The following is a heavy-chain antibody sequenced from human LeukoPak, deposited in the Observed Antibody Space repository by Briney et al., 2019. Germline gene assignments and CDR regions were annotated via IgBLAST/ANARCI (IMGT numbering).Heavy chain of an antibody. CDR2: ISYDGSNK. CDR1: GFTFSGYG. Sequence: GGSLRLSCAASGFTFSGYGMHWVRQAPGKGLEWVAVISYDGSNKYYADSVKGRFTISRDNSKNTLYLQMNSLRAEDTAVYYCAKEGNTYYYDSSTDYFDYWGQGTLVTVSS. CDR3: AKEGNTYYYDSSTDYFDY. J-gene: IGHJ4*02. D-gene: IGHD3-22*01. V-gene: IGHV3-30*18.